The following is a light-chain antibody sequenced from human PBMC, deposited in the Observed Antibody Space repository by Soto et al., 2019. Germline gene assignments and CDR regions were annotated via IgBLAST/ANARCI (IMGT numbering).Light chain of an antibody. CDR1: SSAVGSYNV. CDR2: EGT. CDR3: CTYAGSSTYV. V-gene: IGLV2-23*01. J-gene: IGLJ1*01. Sequence: QSVLTQPASVSRSPGQSITVSCTGTSSAVGSYNVVSWYQQHPGKAPKLMIYEGTKRPSGVSNRFSGSKSGNTASLTISALQAEDEADYCCCTYAGSSTYVFGTGSKVTVL.